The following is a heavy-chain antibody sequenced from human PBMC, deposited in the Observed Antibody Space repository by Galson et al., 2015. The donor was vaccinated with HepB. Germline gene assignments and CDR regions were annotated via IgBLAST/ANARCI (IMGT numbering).Heavy chain of an antibody. V-gene: IGHV3-74*01. D-gene: IGHD1-26*01. CDR2: IDPDGTTI. CDR3: VRDSGTYPGYYDF. J-gene: IGHJ4*02. Sequence: SLRLSCAASGFMFSTYWMQWVRQAPGKGLVWVSLIDPDGTTIDYADSVRGRFSISRDNAKNTMSLQMNSLRVEDMGVYYCVRDSGTYPGYYDFWGQETLVTVSS. CDR1: GFMFSTYW.